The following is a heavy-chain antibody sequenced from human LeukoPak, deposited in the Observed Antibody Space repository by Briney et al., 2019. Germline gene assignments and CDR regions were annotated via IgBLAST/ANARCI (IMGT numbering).Heavy chain of an antibody. CDR2: ISYDGSNK. V-gene: IGHV3-30*03. CDR3: ALLRWDTAMAKDY. D-gene: IGHD5-18*01. CDR1: GFTFSSYG. Sequence: PGRSLRLSCAASGFTFSSYGMHWVRQAPGKGLEWVAVISYDGSNKYYAASMKGRYTISRDNSKNTLYLQMNSLRAEDTAVYYCALLRWDTAMAKDYWGQGTLVTVSS. J-gene: IGHJ4*02.